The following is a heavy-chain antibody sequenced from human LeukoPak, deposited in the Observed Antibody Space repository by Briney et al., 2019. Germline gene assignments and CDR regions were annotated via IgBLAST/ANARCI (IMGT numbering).Heavy chain of an antibody. Sequence: GGSLRLSCAASGFIFSSYAMSWVRQAPGKGLEWVSAISDSGNTYHADSVKGRFTISRDSSKNTLFLQMNRLRPEDAAVYYCAKAPVTTCRGAYCYPFDYWGQGTLVTVSS. D-gene: IGHD2-21*01. CDR2: ISDSGNT. J-gene: IGHJ4*02. CDR3: AKAPVTTCRGAYCYPFDY. CDR1: GFIFSSYA. V-gene: IGHV3-23*01.